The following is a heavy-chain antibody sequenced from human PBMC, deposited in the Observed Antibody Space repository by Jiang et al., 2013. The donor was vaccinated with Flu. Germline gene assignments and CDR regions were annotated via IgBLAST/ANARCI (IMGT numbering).Heavy chain of an antibody. CDR1: GFNFSTYA. J-gene: IGHJ6*02. CDR2: IIGSSGSR. D-gene: IGHD3-16*02. V-gene: IGHV3-23*01. CDR3: ARVLTRDSLSQRYYYYVMDV. Sequence: VQLLESGGDLVQPGGSLRLSCAVSGFNFSTYAMSWVRQAPGKGLQWVSSIIGSSGSRYYADSVKGRFTISRDNSKDTLYLQMNSLRGEDTAIYYCARVLTRDSLSQRYYYYVMDVWGQGATVTVSS.